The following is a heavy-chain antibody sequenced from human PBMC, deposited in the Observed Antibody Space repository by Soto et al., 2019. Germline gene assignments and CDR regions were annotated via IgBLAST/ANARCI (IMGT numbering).Heavy chain of an antibody. V-gene: IGHV1-45*02. CDR3: ATPGAFGGPSYGMDV. J-gene: IGHJ6*02. CDR2: ITGLNGDT. CDR1: GYXFXXRY. D-gene: IGHD2-15*01. Sequence: QMPLVQSGAEVKKTGSSVKVSCEASGYXFXXRYXHWVXXXXXXXXXWMGWITGLNGDTNFAQKFQGRVTLTRDRSMTTAYMELSSLTSDDTGIYYCATPGAFGGPSYGMDVWGQGTSVTVSS.